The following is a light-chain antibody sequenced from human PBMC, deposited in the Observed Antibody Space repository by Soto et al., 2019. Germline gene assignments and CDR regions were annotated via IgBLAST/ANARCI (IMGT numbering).Light chain of an antibody. CDR3: SSYISTSTLV. J-gene: IGLJ1*01. Sequence: QSALTQPASVSGSPGQSITISCTGTSSDVGGYNFVSWYQQHPGKAPKLMIYEVSSRPSGVSNRFSGSKSGDTASLTISGLQAEDEADYYCSSYISTSTLVFGTGTKLTVL. CDR2: EVS. CDR1: SSDVGGYNF. V-gene: IGLV2-14*01.